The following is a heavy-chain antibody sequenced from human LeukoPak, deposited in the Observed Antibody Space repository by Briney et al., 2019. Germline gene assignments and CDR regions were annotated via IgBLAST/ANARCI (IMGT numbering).Heavy chain of an antibody. Sequence: SETLSLTCTVSGGSISTDYWSWIRQPPGKGLEWIGYIYYSGSTNYNPSLKSRVTISGDTSKNQFSLKLSSVTAADTAVYYCARDKKRWLQIRSKEYWYFDLWGRGTLVTVSS. CDR2: IYYSGST. CDR3: ARDKKRWLQIRSKEYWYFDL. CDR1: GGSISTDY. V-gene: IGHV4-59*01. J-gene: IGHJ2*01. D-gene: IGHD5-24*01.